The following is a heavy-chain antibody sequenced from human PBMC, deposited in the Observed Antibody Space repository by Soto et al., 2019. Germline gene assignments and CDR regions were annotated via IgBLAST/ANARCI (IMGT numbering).Heavy chain of an antibody. CDR3: ARDPHEFWTSYWFDP. J-gene: IGHJ5*02. Sequence: VKVSCKTSGYTFNTYGINWVRQAPGQGLELMGWISAYDGKTTYAEKFQGRVTLTTDTSTSTAYMELRSLRSDDTAIYYCARDPHEFWTSYWFDPWGQGTPVTSPQ. CDR1: GYTFNTYG. CDR2: ISAYDGKT. D-gene: IGHD3-3*01. V-gene: IGHV1-18*01.